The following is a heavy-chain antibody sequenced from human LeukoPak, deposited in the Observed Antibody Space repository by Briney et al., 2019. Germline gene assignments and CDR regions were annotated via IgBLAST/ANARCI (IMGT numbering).Heavy chain of an antibody. V-gene: IGHV1-18*01. CDR1: GYTFTSYG. J-gene: IGHJ4*02. D-gene: IGHD4-23*01. CDR2: ISAYNGNT. Sequence: ASVKVSCKASGYTFTSYGISWVRQAPGQGLEWMGWISAYNGNTNYAQKLQGRVTMTTDTSTSTAYMELRSLRSDDTAVYYCARDRRLRWQQGVFDYWGQGTLVTVSS. CDR3: ARDRRLRWQQGVFDY.